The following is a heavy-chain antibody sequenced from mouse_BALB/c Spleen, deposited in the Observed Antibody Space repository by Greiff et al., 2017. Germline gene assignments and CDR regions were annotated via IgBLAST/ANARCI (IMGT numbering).Heavy chain of an antibody. D-gene: IGHD1-1*01. Sequence: EVKLQESGGGLVKPGGSLKLSCAASGFTFSSYAMSWVRQTPEKRLEWVASISSGGSTYYPDSVKGRFTISRDNARNILYLQMSSLRSEDTAMYYCARYYYGSSYWYFDVWGAGTTVTVSS. J-gene: IGHJ1*01. CDR3: ARYYYGSSYWYFDV. V-gene: IGHV5-6-5*01. CDR1: GFTFSSYA. CDR2: ISSGGST.